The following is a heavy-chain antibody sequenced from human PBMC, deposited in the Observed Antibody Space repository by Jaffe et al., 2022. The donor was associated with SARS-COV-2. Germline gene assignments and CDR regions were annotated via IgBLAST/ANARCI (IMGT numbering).Heavy chain of an antibody. CDR3: ARRKQQLVLGPLGFDP. V-gene: IGHV4-39*01. CDR1: GGSISSSSYY. D-gene: IGHD6-13*01. CDR2: IYYSGST. Sequence: QLQLQESGPGLVKPSETLSLTCTVSGGSISSSSYYWGWIRQPPGKGLEWIGSIYYSGSTYYNPSLKSRVTISVDTSKNQFSLKLSSVTAADTAVYYCARRKQQLVLGPLGFDPWGQGTLVTVSS. J-gene: IGHJ5*02.